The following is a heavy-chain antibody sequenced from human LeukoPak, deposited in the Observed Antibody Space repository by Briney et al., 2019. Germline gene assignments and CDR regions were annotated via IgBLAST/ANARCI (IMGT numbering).Heavy chain of an antibody. D-gene: IGHD2-15*01. J-gene: IGHJ1*01. CDR1: GFTLSGNA. CDR2: VGGDDRT. Sequence: TGGSLRLSCVASGFTLSGNAMSWVRQVPGRGLEWVSGVGGDDRTHYADSVRGRFTISRDNSMNTVSLHMNRLRVEDTAVYYCAKDLSWWAAADHWGQGALVTVAS. V-gene: IGHV3-23*01. CDR3: AKDLSWWAAADH.